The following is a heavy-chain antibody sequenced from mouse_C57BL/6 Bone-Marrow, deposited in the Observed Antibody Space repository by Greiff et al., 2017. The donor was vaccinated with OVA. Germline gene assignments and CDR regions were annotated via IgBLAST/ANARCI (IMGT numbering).Heavy chain of an antibody. V-gene: IGHV14-4*01. Sequence: VQLQQSGAELVRPGASVKLSCTASGFNIKDDYMHWVKQRPEQGLEWIGWIDPENGDTEYASKFQGKATITADTSSNTAYLQLSSLTSEDTAVYYCTRGVVATGAMDYWGQGTSVTVSS. CDR1: GFNIKDDY. J-gene: IGHJ4*01. CDR3: TRGVVATGAMDY. D-gene: IGHD1-1*01. CDR2: IDPENGDT.